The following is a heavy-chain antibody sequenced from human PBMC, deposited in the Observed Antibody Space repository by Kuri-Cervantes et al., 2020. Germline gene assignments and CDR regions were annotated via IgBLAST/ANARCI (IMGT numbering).Heavy chain of an antibody. CDR1: GFTFSSYA. Sequence: GESLKISCAASGFTFSSYAMHWVRQAPGKGLEWVAVISYDGSNKYYADSVKGRFTISRDNSKNTLYLQMNSLRAEDTALYYCARKRGGSFYYYMDVWGKGTTVTVSS. V-gene: IGHV3-30-3*01. D-gene: IGHD3-16*01. CDR3: ARKRGGSFYYYMDV. CDR2: ISYDGSNK. J-gene: IGHJ6*03.